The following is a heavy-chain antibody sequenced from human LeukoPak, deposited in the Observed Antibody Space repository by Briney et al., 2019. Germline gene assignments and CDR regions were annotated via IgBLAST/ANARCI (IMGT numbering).Heavy chain of an antibody. CDR3: ARLPTGSGDQIDY. Sequence: PSETLSLTCTVSGGSISSYYWSWIRQPPGKGLEWIGYLYYSGSTNYNPSLKSRVTISVDTSKNQFSLKLSSVTAADTAVYYCARLPTGSGDQIDYWGQGTLVTVSS. CDR2: LYYSGST. CDR1: GGSISSYY. J-gene: IGHJ4*02. V-gene: IGHV4-59*01. D-gene: IGHD3-10*01.